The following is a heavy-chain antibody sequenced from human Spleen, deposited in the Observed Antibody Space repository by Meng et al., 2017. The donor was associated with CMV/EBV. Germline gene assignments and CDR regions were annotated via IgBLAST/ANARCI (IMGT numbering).Heavy chain of an antibody. Sequence: SYAIRWVRQAPGQGLEWMGGIIPIFGTANYAQKFQGRVTITTDESTSTAYMELSSLRSEDTAVYYCARGARDYYDSSGYYPYYFDYWGQGTLVTVSS. D-gene: IGHD3-22*01. CDR3: ARGARDYYDSSGYYPYYFDY. CDR2: IIPIFGTA. CDR1: SYA. J-gene: IGHJ4*02. V-gene: IGHV1-69*05.